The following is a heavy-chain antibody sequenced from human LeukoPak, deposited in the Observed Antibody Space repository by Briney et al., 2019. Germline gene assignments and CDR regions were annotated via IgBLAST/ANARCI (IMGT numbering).Heavy chain of an antibody. CDR1: GFTFSSDA. CDR3: TAGVHGDTRGLDQ. V-gene: IGHV3-30*02. Sequence: GGSLRLSCAASGFTFSSDAMHWVRQAPGKGLEWVAIILSDGSKTYYPDSVRGRFTISRDDSKNTLYLQMNSLRTEDTAFYYCTAGVHGDTRGLDQWGQGTLVTVSS. J-gene: IGHJ4*02. D-gene: IGHD4-17*01. CDR2: ILSDGSKT.